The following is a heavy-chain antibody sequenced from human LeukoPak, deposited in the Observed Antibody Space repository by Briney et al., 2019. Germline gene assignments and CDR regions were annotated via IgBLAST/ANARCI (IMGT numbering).Heavy chain of an antibody. D-gene: IGHD2-15*01. V-gene: IGHV3-23*01. Sequence: PGGSLRLSCAASGFTFSNYAMSWVRQAPGKGLEWVSAISGSGGSTYSADSVKGRFTISRDNSKNTLYLQMNSLRAEDTAVYYCAKGVDYCSGGSCPADYWGPGTLVTVSS. CDR3: AKGVDYCSGGSCPADY. J-gene: IGHJ4*02. CDR1: GFTFSNYA. CDR2: ISGSGGST.